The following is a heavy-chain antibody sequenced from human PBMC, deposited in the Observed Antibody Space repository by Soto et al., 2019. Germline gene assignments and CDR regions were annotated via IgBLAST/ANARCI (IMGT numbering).Heavy chain of an antibody. CDR2: IHPDGGHT. J-gene: IGHJ4*02. Sequence: GASVKVSCKASGYTFTNYYVQWVRQAPGQGLEWMGVIHPDGGHTTYSQTFQDRVTMTRDTFTSTIYMELSSLRSEDTAVYYCVRGDNDYWGQGTLVTVSS. CDR1: GYTFTNYY. CDR3: VRGDNDY. V-gene: IGHV1-46*01.